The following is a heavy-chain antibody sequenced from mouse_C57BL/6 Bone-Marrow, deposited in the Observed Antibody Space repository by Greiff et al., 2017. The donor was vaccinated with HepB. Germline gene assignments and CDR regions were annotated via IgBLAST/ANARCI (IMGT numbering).Heavy chain of an antibody. CDR1: GFTFSDAW. CDR2: IRNKANNHAT. V-gene: IGHV6-6*01. D-gene: IGHD2-13*01. Sequence: EVQVVESGGGLVQPGGSMKLSCAASGFTFSDAWMDWVRQSPEKGLEWVAEIRNKANNHATYYAESVKGRFTISRDDSKSSVYLQMNSLRAEDTGIYYCTRGGLGDWAHFDYWGQGTTLTVSS. J-gene: IGHJ2*01. CDR3: TRGGLGDWAHFDY.